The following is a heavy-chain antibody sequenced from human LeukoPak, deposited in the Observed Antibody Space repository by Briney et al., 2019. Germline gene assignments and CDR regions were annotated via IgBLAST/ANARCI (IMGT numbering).Heavy chain of an antibody. CDR1: GFPFSSYW. J-gene: IGHJ4*02. V-gene: IGHV3-74*03. CDR3: SRSQFDC. CDR2: ISGDGTIK. Sequence: PGGSLRLSCEPSGFPFSSYWMLWVRQAPGKGLVWVSRISGDGTIKTYADFVRGRFTISRDNTKNILYLQMNSLRVEDTAIYFCSRSQFDCWGQGVLVTVSS. D-gene: IGHD2-21*01.